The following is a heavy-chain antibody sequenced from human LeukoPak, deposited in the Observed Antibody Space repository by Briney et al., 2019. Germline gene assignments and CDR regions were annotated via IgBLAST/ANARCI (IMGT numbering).Heavy chain of an antibody. CDR2: IYYSGST. V-gene: IGHV4-30-4*01. CDR1: GGSISSGDYY. Sequence: PSETLSLTCTVSGGSISSGDYYWSWIRQPPGKGLEWIGYIYYSGSTYYNPSLKSRVTISVDTSKNQFSLKLSSVTAADTAVYYCASGSTYYGDYEYWGQGTLVTVSS. D-gene: IGHD4-17*01. J-gene: IGHJ4*02. CDR3: ASGSTYYGDYEY.